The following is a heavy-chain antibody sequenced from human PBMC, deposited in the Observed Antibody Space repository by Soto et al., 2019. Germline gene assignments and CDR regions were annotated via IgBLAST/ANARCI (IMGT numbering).Heavy chain of an antibody. CDR1: GFSLSTRGVG. J-gene: IGHJ6*02. CDR3: ARIRIAVAGPYYYYGMDV. V-gene: IGHV2-5*02. Sequence: SGPTLVNPTQTLTLTCTFSGFSLSTRGVGVGWIRQPPGKALEWLTLIYWDDDKRYSPSLKSRLTITTDTSKNQVVLRMTNMDPVDTATYYCARIRIAVAGPYYYYGMDVWGQGTTVTVSS. CDR2: IYWDDDK. D-gene: IGHD6-19*01.